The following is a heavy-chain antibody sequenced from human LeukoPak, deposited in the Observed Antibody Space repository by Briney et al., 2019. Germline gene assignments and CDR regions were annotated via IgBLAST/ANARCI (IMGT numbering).Heavy chain of an antibody. CDR2: IYPGDSDT. D-gene: IGHD2-2*02. Sequence: GESLKISCKGSGYSVTSYWIGWVRQMPGKGLEWMGIIYPGDSDTRYSPSFQGQVTISADKSISTAYLQWSSLKASDTAMYYCASRYCSSTSCYTWSHWGQGTLVTVSS. CDR3: ASRYCSSTSCYTWSH. CDR1: GYSVTSYW. J-gene: IGHJ4*02. V-gene: IGHV5-51*01.